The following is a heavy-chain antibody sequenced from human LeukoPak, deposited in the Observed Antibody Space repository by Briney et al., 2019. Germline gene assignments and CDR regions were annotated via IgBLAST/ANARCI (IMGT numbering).Heavy chain of an antibody. D-gene: IGHD3-10*01. CDR1: GFAFSSYD. CDR2: IGTAGDT. Sequence: GGSLRLSCAASGFAFSSYDMHWVRQVTGKGLEWVSGIGTAGDTYHLGSVKGRFTISRENAKNSLYLQMNSLRAGDTAVYYCARGRVVRGGEFDLWGRGTLVTVSS. CDR3: ARGRVVRGGEFDL. V-gene: IGHV3-13*01. J-gene: IGHJ2*01.